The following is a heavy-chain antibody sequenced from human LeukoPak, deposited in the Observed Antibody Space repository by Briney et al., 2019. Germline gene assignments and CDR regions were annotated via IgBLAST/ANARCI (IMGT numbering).Heavy chain of an antibody. CDR2: IYPGDSDT. D-gene: IGHD2-2*01. CDR1: GYSFTSYR. Sequence: GESLKISCKGSGYSFTSYRIGWVRQMPGKGLEWMGIIYPGDSDTRYSPSFQGQVTISAGKSISTAYLQWSSLKASDTAMYYCARRTSDIVVVPAYNWFDPWGQGTLVTVSS. J-gene: IGHJ5*02. V-gene: IGHV5-51*01. CDR3: ARRTSDIVVVPAYNWFDP.